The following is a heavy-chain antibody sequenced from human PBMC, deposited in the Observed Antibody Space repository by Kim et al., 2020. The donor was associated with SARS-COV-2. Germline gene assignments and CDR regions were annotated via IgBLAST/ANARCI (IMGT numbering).Heavy chain of an antibody. D-gene: IGHD1-26*01. J-gene: IGHJ1*01. V-gene: IGHV3-9*01. CDR3: AKDPGGSGSYYQYFQH. Sequence: GGSLRLSCAASGFTFDDYAMHWVRQAPGKGLEWVSGISWNSGSIGYADSVKGRFTISRDNAKNSLYLQMNSLRAEDTALYYCAKDPGGSGSYYQYFQHWGPGTPVTVSS. CDR1: GFTFDDYA. CDR2: ISWNSGSI.